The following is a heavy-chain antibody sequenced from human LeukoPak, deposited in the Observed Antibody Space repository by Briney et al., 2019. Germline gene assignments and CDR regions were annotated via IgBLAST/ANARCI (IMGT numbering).Heavy chain of an antibody. V-gene: IGHV5-51*01. D-gene: IGHD3-16*02. Sequence: PGESLKIPCKGSGYSFTSYWIGWVRQMPGKGLEWMGIIYPGDSDTRYSPSLQGQVTITADKSISTAYLQWSSLKASDTAMYYCARRVMITFGGVIVDAFDIWGQGTMVTVSS. CDR1: GYSFTSYW. J-gene: IGHJ3*02. CDR2: IYPGDSDT. CDR3: ARRVMITFGGVIVDAFDI.